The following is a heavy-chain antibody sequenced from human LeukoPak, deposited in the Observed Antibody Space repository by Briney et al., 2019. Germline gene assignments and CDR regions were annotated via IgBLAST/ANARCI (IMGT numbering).Heavy chain of an antibody. CDR1: GGTFSSYA. V-gene: IGHV1-69*04. CDR3: ARVNYYDSSGYYERPAVDY. D-gene: IGHD3-22*01. Sequence: SVKVSCKASGGTFSSYAISWVRQAPGQGLEWMGRIIPILGIANYAQKFQGRVTITADKSTSTAYMELSSLRSEDTAVYYCARVNYYDSSGYYERPAVDYWGQGTLVTVSS. CDR2: IIPILGIA. J-gene: IGHJ4*02.